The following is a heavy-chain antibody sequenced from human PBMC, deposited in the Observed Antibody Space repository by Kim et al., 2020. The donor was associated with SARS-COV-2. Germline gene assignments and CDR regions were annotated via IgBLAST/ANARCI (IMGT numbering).Heavy chain of an antibody. V-gene: IGHV3-30*18. J-gene: IGHJ4*02. CDR2: LSYDGSNK. Sequence: GSLRLSCAASGFTFSAYDIHWVRQAPGKGLEWVAGLSYDGSNKYFADSVKGRFSISRDNSKNTLYLQMNSLKAEDTAVYYCAKGHATAGHYYFDYWGQGTLVTVSS. CDR3: AKGHATAGHYYFDY. CDR1: GFTFSAYD. D-gene: IGHD6-13*01.